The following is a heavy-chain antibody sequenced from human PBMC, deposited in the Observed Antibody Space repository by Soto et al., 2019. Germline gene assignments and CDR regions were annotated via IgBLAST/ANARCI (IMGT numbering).Heavy chain of an antibody. CDR2: ISGSGGST. CDR3: AKDERGSSSTSYSFDY. V-gene: IGHV3-23*01. CDR1: GFTFSSYA. Sequence: GGSLRLSCAASGFTFSSYAMSWVRQAPGKGLEWVSAISGSGGSTYYADSVKGRFTISRDNSKNTLYLQINSLRAEDTATYYCAKDERGSSSTSYSFDYWGQGTLVTVSS. D-gene: IGHD2-2*01. J-gene: IGHJ4*02.